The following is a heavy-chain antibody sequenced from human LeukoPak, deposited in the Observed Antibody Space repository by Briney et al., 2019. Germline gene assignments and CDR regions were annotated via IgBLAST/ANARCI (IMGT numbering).Heavy chain of an antibody. CDR2: IKEDGSAK. J-gene: IGHJ4*02. CDR3: ARERYYSGWSEGKAIIY. D-gene: IGHD6-19*01. Sequence: GGSLRLSCAASGFTFNNYWMSWVREAPGKGLEGVANIKEDGSAKNYVDSVKGRFTISRDSAKNSLYLQMNSLRAEDTAVYYCARERYYSGWSEGKAIIYWGQGTLVTVSS. V-gene: IGHV3-7*01. CDR1: GFTFNNYW.